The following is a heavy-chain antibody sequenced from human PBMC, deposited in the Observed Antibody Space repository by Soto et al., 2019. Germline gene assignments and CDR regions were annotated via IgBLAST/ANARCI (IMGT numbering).Heavy chain of an antibody. CDR3: AGGRVRDGLKYFGMDV. CDR2: IIPILGIA. D-gene: IGHD3-10*01. CDR1: GGTFSSYT. Sequence: QVQLVQSGAEVKKPGSSVKVSCKASGGTFSSYTISWVRQAPGQGLEWMGRIIPILGIANYAQKFQGRVMITADKSTSTAYMELSSLRSEYTAVYYCAGGRVRDGLKYFGMDVWGQGTTVTVSS. J-gene: IGHJ6*02. V-gene: IGHV1-69*02.